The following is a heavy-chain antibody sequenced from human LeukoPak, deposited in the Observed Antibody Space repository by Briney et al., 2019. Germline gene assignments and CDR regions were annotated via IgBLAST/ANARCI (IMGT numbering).Heavy chain of an antibody. V-gene: IGHV1-46*01. CDR3: ARDMRGLWFGELLSNDAFDI. CDR1: GYTLTSYY. J-gene: IGHJ3*02. Sequence: ASVKVSCKASGYTLTSYYMHWVRQAPGQGLEWMGIINPSGGSTSYAQKFQGSVTMTRDTSTSTVYMELSSLRSEDTAVYYCARDMRGLWFGELLSNDAFDIWGQGTMVTVSS. D-gene: IGHD3-10*01. CDR2: INPSGGST.